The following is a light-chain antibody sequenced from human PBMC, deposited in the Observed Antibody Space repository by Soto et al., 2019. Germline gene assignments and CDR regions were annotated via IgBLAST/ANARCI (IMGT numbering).Light chain of an antibody. V-gene: IGKV1-39*01. CDR3: QQSFSAPQYT. J-gene: IGKJ2*01. CDR1: QSISRY. Sequence: DIQMTQSPSSLSASVGDRVTITCRASQSISRYLNWYQQKPGKAPKLLIYAASSLQSGVPSRFSGSGSGTDFTLTISSLQPEDFATDSCQQSFSAPQYTFGQGTKLEIK. CDR2: AAS.